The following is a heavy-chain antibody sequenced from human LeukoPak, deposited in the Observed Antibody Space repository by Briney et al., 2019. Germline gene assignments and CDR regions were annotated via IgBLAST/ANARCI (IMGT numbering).Heavy chain of an antibody. CDR1: GYTLTELS. CDR3: ATEFSPYYDFWSGYYMDV. V-gene: IGHV1-24*01. D-gene: IGHD3-3*01. CDR2: FDPEDGET. J-gene: IGHJ6*03. Sequence: ASVKGSCKVSGYTLTELSMHWVRQAPGKGLEWMGGFDPEDGETIYAQKFQGRVTMTAGTSTDTYYMELSSLRSEDTAVYYCATEFSPYYDFWSGYYMDVWGKGTTVTVSS.